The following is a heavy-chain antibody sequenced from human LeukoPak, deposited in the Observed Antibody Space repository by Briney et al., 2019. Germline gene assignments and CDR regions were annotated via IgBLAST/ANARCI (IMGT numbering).Heavy chain of an antibody. D-gene: IGHD1-1*01. CDR1: GYSFINFG. V-gene: IGHV1-2*02. CDR3: ARSSYNPAGGFDY. Sequence: ASVKVSCKASGYSFINFGLSWVRQAPGQGLEWMGWINPNSGGTNYAQKFQGRVTMTRDTSISTAYMELSRLRSDDTAVYYCARSSYNPAGGFDYWGQGTLVTVSS. J-gene: IGHJ4*02. CDR2: INPNSGGT.